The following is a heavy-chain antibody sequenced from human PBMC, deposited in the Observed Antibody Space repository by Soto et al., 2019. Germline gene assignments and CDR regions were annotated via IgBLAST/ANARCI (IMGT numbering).Heavy chain of an antibody. V-gene: IGHV1-18*04. CDR3: AREGEQQLGVVLSYYYYGTEV. J-gene: IGHJ6*02. Sequence: ASVKVSCKASGYTLTSYGISWVRQAPGQGLEWMGWISAYNGNTNYAQKLQGRVTMTTDTSTSTAYMELRSLRPDDTAVYYCAREGEQQLGVVLSYYYYGTEVWGQGTTVTVSS. CDR2: ISAYNGNT. D-gene: IGHD6-13*01. CDR1: GYTLTSYG.